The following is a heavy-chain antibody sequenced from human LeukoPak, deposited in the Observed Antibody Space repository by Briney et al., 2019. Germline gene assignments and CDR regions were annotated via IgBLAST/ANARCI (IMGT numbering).Heavy chain of an antibody. V-gene: IGHV1-2*02. J-gene: IGHJ4*02. CDR3: ARERNYYDHHGNIDY. Sequence: ASVKVSCKASGYTFSGYYMHWVRQAPGQGLEWVGWINPNSGGTNYAPKFQGRVALTRDTSLSTAYMELSRLRSDDTAVYYCARERNYYDHHGNIDYWGQGTLVTVSS. D-gene: IGHD3-22*01. CDR1: GYTFSGYY. CDR2: INPNSGGT.